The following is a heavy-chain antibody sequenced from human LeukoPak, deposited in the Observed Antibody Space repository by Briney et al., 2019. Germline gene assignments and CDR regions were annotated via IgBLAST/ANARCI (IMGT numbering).Heavy chain of an antibody. J-gene: IGHJ5*02. CDR1: GGSISNTNYY. D-gene: IGHD6-13*01. CDR3: ARDPTAAGKGAWFDP. Sequence: PSETLSLTCTVSGGSISNTNYYWGWIRQPPGKGLEWIGTIYHSGSTYYNPSLKSRVTISVDTSKNQFSLKLSSVAAADTAVYYCARDPTAAGKGAWFDPWGQGTLVTVSS. CDR2: IYHSGST. V-gene: IGHV4-39*02.